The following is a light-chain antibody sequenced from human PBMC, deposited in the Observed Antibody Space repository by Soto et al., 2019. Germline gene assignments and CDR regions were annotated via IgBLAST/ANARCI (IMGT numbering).Light chain of an antibody. Sequence: EIVLTQSPGTLSLSPGERATLSCRASQSVRSSYLAWYQQKPGQAPSLLMYGASIRATGIPDRFSGSGCGTDFILTISRLEPEDFAVYYCQQYGRSPYTFGQGTRVEIK. CDR2: GAS. J-gene: IGKJ2*01. V-gene: IGKV3-20*01. CDR1: QSVRSSY. CDR3: QQYGRSPYT.